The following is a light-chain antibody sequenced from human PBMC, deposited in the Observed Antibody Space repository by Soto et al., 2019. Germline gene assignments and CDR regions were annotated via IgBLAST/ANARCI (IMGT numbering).Light chain of an antibody. CDR3: QFYNSYSWT. CDR2: EAS. V-gene: IGKV1-5*01. CDR1: QFISTW. Sequence: DIQMTQSPSTLSASVGDRVTITCRANQFISTWVAWFQQKPGKAPRLLIHEASALQSGVPSRFRGSGSGTEFTLSISILQRDDFATYYCQFYNSYSWTFGQGTKVEI. J-gene: IGKJ1*01.